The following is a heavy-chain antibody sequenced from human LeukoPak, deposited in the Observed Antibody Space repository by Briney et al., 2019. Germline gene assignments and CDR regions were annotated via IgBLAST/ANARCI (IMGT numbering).Heavy chain of an antibody. D-gene: IGHD3/OR15-3a*01. J-gene: IGHJ4*02. CDR2: IHYSGSA. Sequence: SETLSLTCTVSNGPINTYQWSWIRQPPGKGLEWIGNIHYSGSANYNPSLKSRVIISVDTSKNQFSLRLTSVTAADTAVYYCARQTGSGLFILPGGQGTLVTVSS. CDR3: ARQTGSGLFILP. CDR1: NGPINTYQ. V-gene: IGHV4-59*08.